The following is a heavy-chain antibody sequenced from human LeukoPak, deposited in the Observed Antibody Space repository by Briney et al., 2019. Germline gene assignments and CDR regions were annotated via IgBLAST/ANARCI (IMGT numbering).Heavy chain of an antibody. CDR3: AREGVVGAYGHFDY. CDR2: INHSGST. V-gene: IGHV4-34*01. CDR1: GGSFSGYY. D-gene: IGHD2-15*01. J-gene: IGHJ4*02. Sequence: KPSGTLSLTCAVYGGSFSGYYWSWIRQPPGKGLEWIGEINHSGSTNYNPSLKSRVTISVDTSKNQFSLKLSSVTAADTAVYYCAREGVVGAYGHFDYWGQGTLATVSS.